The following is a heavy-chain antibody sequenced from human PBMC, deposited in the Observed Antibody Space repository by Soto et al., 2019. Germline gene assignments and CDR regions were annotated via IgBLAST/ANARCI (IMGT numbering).Heavy chain of an antibody. Sequence: QITLKESGPTLVKPTQTLTLTCTFSGFSLSTSGVGVAWIRQPPGKALEWLALIYWGDDKRYRPSLESRLTITKDTSKTQVVLTMTNMDSVDTATYYCAYLPCSGGSCYWFSFSGMDVWGQGTTDTVSS. J-gene: IGHJ6*02. D-gene: IGHD2-15*01. CDR1: GFSLSTSGVG. CDR2: IYWGDDK. CDR3: AYLPCSGGSCYWFSFSGMDV. V-gene: IGHV2-5*02.